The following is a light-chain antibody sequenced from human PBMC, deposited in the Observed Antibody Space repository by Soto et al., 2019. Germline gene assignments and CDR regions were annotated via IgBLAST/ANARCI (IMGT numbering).Light chain of an antibody. V-gene: IGKV3-11*01. CDR2: DAS. Sequence: ETVLTQSPATLSLSPGERATLSCRASQSVGNYLGWYQQKPGQAPRVLIYDASNRATGIPARFSGSGSGTDFTLTISSREPEDFVVYYCQQRNTFGGGTKVEIK. J-gene: IGKJ4*01. CDR3: QQRNT. CDR1: QSVGNY.